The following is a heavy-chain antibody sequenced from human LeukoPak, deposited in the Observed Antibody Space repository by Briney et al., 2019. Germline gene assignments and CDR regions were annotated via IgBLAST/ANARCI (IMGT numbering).Heavy chain of an antibody. Sequence: SVKVSCKASGGTFSSYTISWVRQAPGQGLEWMGRMIPTLGLANYAQKFQGRVTITADKSTSTAYMELGSLRSEDTAVYYCARPYYYDSSGYYGMDVWGQRTTVTVSS. CDR3: ARPYYYDSSGYYGMDV. CDR1: GGTFSSYT. CDR2: MIPTLGLA. V-gene: IGHV1-69*02. J-gene: IGHJ6*02. D-gene: IGHD3-22*01.